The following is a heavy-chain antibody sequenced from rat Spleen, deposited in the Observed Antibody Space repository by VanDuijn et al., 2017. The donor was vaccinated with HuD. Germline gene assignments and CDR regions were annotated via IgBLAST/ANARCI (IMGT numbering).Heavy chain of an antibody. Sequence: EVQLKESGPDLVQPSQTLSLTCTVSGFSLTSYNVHWVRQPTGKGLEWVATISYDGSSTYYRDSVKGRFTISRDNAKSTLYLQMTSLRSEDTATYYCTREGLYFYGGYSEEDYWGQGVMVTVSS. D-gene: IGHD1-11*01. V-gene: IGHV5-7*01. CDR3: TREGLYFYGGYSEEDY. CDR2: ISYDGSST. J-gene: IGHJ2*01. CDR1: GFSLTSYN.